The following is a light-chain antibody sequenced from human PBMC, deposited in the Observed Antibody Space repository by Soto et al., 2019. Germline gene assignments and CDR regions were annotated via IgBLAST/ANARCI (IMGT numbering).Light chain of an antibody. Sequence: DIQMTQSPTSLSAFVGDRVTITCRASQGISNYLAWYQQKPGKVPELLIYAASTLQSGVPFRFSGSRSGTDFTLTTSSLQPEDVATYYCQKYYSAPWTFGQGTEVDIK. CDR2: AAS. J-gene: IGKJ1*01. V-gene: IGKV1-27*01. CDR3: QKYYSAPWT. CDR1: QGISNY.